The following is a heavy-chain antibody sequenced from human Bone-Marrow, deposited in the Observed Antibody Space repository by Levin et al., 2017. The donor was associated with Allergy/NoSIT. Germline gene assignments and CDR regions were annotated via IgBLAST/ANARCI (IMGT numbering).Heavy chain of an antibody. CDR2: IYSGGST. V-gene: IGHV3-53*01. J-gene: IGHJ4*02. D-gene: IGHD2-21*01. CDR1: GFTVGNNY. Sequence: GESLKISCAASGFTVGNNYMSWVRQAPGKGLEWVSVIYSGGSTHYADSVKGRFTISRDSSKNTLYLQMNSLGAEDTAMYYCARRSYSRSASLGYWGEGPLVTVSS. CDR3: ARRSYSRSASLGY.